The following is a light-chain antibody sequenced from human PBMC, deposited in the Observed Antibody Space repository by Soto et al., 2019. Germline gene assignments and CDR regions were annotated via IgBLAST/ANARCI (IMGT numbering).Light chain of an antibody. V-gene: IGKV3-20*01. CDR3: QQYDSSPPYT. CDR2: GSS. J-gene: IGKJ2*01. Sequence: EIVLTQSPGTLSLSPGERATLSCRASQSVSGNYLAWYQQQPGQSPRLLIYGSSDRATGIPDRFSGSGSGTEFTLTITSVEPEDFAVYYCQQYDSSPPYTFGPGTKLEIK. CDR1: QSVSGNY.